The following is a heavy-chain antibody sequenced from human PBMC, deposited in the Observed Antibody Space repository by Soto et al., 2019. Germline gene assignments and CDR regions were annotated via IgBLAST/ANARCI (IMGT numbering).Heavy chain of an antibody. CDR3: AKGDASGYDFGGSAFDI. D-gene: IGHD5-12*01. V-gene: IGHV3-9*01. J-gene: IGHJ3*02. CDR2: ISWNSGSI. Sequence: GGSLRLSCAASGFTFDDYAMHWVRQAPGKGLEWVSGISWNSGSIGYADSVKGRFTISRDNAKNSLYLQMNSLRAEDTALYYCAKGDASGYDFGGSAFDIWGQGTMVTVSS. CDR1: GFTFDDYA.